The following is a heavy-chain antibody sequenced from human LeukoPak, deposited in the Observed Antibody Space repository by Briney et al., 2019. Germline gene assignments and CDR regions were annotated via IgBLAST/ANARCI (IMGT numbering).Heavy chain of an antibody. CDR3: ARVGLYSSGWQFPFDY. V-gene: IGHV3-21*01. Sequence: GRSLRLSCAPSGFAFSSYSLNWVRQAPGKGLEWVSSISNSSSYIYYADSVKGRFTISRDNAKNSLYLQMNSLRAEDTAVYYCARVGLYSSGWQFPFDYWGQGTLVTVSS. CDR1: GFAFSSYS. D-gene: IGHD6-19*01. J-gene: IGHJ4*02. CDR2: ISNSSSYI.